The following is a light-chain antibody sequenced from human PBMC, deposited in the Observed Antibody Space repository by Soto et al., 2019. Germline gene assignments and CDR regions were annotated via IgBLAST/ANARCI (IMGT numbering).Light chain of an antibody. CDR3: SSYTSSSTLVV. Sequence: QSALTQPASVSGSPGQSITISCTGTSSDVGGYNYVSWYQQHPGKAPQLMIFEVSNRSSGVSNRFSGSKSGNTASLTISGLQAEDEADYYCSSYTSSSTLVVFVGGTKVTVL. CDR2: EVS. V-gene: IGLV2-14*01. CDR1: SSDVGGYNY. J-gene: IGLJ2*01.